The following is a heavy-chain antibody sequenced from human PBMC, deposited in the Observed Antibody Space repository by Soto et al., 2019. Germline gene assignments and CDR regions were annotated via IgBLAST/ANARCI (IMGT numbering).Heavy chain of an antibody. V-gene: IGHV4-30-4*01. CDR2: AYHSGST. D-gene: IGHD3-3*02. CDR3: DNAAHLLFPGY. CDR1: GGSISSGDYY. Sequence: QVQLQESGPGLVKPSQTLSLTCTVSGGSISSGDYYWSWIRQPPGKGLEWIGYAYHSGSTYYHPSVKSRVTRSVDTSSDNLSLQLSSLTDEHKAVYYCDNAAHLLFPGYWAQTTLVTISS. J-gene: IGHJ4*02.